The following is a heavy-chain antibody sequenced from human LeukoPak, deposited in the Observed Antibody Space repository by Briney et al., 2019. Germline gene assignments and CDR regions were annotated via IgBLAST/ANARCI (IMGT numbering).Heavy chain of an antibody. CDR2: IYPGDSDT. D-gene: IGHD6-19*01. CDR3: ARPRAVAGRGAFDI. CDR1: GYSFTSHW. Sequence: GGSLKISCKGSGYSFTSHWIGWVRQMPGKGLEWMGIIYPGDSDTRYSPSFQGQVTISADKSISTAYLQWSSLKASDTAMYYCARPRAVAGRGAFDIWGQGTMVTVSS. V-gene: IGHV5-51*01. J-gene: IGHJ3*02.